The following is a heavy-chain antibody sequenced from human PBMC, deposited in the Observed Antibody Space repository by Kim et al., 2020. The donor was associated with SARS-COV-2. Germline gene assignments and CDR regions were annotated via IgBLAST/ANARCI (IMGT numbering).Heavy chain of an antibody. Sequence: SETLSLTCAVYGGSFSGYYWSWIRQPPGKGLEWIGEINHSGSTNYNPSLKSRVTISVDTSKNQFSLKLSSVTAADTAVYYCARARVRGVISPPSPYYFDYWGQGTLVTVSS. CDR2: INHSGST. V-gene: IGHV4-34*01. D-gene: IGHD3-10*01. CDR3: ARARVRGVISPPSPYYFDY. J-gene: IGHJ4*02. CDR1: GGSFSGYY.